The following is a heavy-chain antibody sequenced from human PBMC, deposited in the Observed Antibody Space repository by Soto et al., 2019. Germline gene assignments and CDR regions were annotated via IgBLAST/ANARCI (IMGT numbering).Heavy chain of an antibody. D-gene: IGHD2-15*01. Sequence: KGLEWVAVISYDVSNKYYADSVKGRFTISRDNSKNTLYLQMNSLRAEDTAVYYFERDFFFFQAEDGIRDTVPVSAFLLNRSSDL. V-gene: IGHV3-30-3*01. CDR3: ERDFFFFQAEDGIRDTVPVSAFLLNRSSDL. CDR2: ISYDVSNK. J-gene: IGHJ2*01.